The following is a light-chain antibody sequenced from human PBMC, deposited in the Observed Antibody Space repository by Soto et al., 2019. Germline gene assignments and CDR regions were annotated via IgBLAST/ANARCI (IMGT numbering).Light chain of an antibody. V-gene: IGKV3-20*01. CDR3: QQYVSSPYT. CDR1: QSVGSSY. Sequence: EIVLTQSPGTLSLSPGERATLSCRASQSVGSSYLAWYQQKPGRAPRLLIYGASSRATGIPDRFSGSGSGTDFTLTISRLEPEDFAVYYCQQYVSSPYTFGQGTKLEIK. CDR2: GAS. J-gene: IGKJ2*01.